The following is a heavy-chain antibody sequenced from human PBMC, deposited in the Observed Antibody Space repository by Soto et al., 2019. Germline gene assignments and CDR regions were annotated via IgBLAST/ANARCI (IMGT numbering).Heavy chain of an antibody. CDR2: INPNSGGT. CDR1: GYTFTGYY. D-gene: IGHD2-15*01. Sequence: ASVKVSCKASGYTFTGYYMHWVRQAPGQGLEWMGWINPNSGGTNYAQKFQGWVTMTRDTSISTAYMELSRLRSDDTAVYYCARDRAVAANYYYYYYYGMDVWGQGTTVTVSS. CDR3: ARDRAVAANYYYYYYYGMDV. J-gene: IGHJ6*02. V-gene: IGHV1-2*04.